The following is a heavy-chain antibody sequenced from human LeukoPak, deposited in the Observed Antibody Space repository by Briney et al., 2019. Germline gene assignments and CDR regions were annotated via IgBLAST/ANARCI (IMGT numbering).Heavy chain of an antibody. CDR2: ISSSSSYI. Sequence: GGSLSLSCAVSGFTFSDHFLDWVRQAPGKGLEWVSSISSSSSYIYYADSVKGRFTISRDNAKNSLYLQMNSLRAEDTAVYYCARDLYYDILTGYCLDADAFDIWGQGTMVTVSS. J-gene: IGHJ3*02. CDR1: GFTFSDHF. V-gene: IGHV3-21*01. D-gene: IGHD3-9*01. CDR3: ARDLYYDILTGYCLDADAFDI.